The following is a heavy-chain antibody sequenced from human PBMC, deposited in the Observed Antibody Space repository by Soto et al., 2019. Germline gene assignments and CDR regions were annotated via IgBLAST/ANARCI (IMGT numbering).Heavy chain of an antibody. J-gene: IGHJ4*02. V-gene: IGHV1-18*01. D-gene: IGHD5-12*01. CDR1: GYTFINYH. Sequence: QVQLVQPGGEVKKPGASVTVSCKASGYTFINYHITWVRQAPGQGLEWMAWINTYNGMTDYAQRFQGRVTMTRDTSTSTDYIELRNLGSDDTAVYFCAKSPRGEMATDWGQGTLVTVSS. CDR2: INTYNGMT. CDR3: AKSPRGEMATD.